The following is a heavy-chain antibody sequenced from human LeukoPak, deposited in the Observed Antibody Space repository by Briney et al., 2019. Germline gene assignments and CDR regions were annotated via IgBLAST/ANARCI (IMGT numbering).Heavy chain of an antibody. CDR2: INHSGST. Sequence: SETLSLTCAVYGGSFSGYYWSWLRQPPGKGLEWIGEINHSGSTNYNPSLKSRVTISVDTSKNQFSLKLSSVTAADTAVYYCARGEAVYYMDVWGKGTTVTVSS. J-gene: IGHJ6*03. CDR1: GGSFSGYY. CDR3: ARGEAVYYMDV. V-gene: IGHV4-34*01.